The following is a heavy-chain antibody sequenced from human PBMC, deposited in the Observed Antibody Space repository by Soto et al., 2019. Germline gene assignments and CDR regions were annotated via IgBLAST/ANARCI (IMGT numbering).Heavy chain of an antibody. Sequence: GASVKVSCKVSGYTLTELSMHWVRQAPGKGLEWMGGFDPEDGETIYAQKFQGRVTMTEDTSTDTAYMELSSLRSEDTAVYYCARATIFGVVIMGSGYYGMDVWGQGTMVTVSS. CDR1: GYTLTELS. V-gene: IGHV1-24*01. CDR2: FDPEDGET. D-gene: IGHD3-3*01. J-gene: IGHJ6*02. CDR3: ARATIFGVVIMGSGYYGMDV.